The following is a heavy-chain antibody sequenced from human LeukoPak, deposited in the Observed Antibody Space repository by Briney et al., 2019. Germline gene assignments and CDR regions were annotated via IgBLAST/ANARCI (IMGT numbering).Heavy chain of an antibody. Sequence: ASVKASFKASGYTFISYFIHWVRQAPGQGLEWMGIINPSGGSTRYAQKFQGRVTMTRDTSTSTVYMEMSSLRSEDTAVYYCARSGGDAIRPFDYWGQGTLVTVSS. CDR2: INPSGGST. V-gene: IGHV1-46*01. D-gene: IGHD2-21*02. J-gene: IGHJ4*02. CDR3: ARSGGDAIRPFDY. CDR1: GYTFISYF.